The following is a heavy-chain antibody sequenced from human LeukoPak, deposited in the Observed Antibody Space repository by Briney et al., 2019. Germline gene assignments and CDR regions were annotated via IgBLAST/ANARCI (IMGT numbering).Heavy chain of an antibody. CDR1: GGSFSGHY. J-gene: IGHJ4*02. D-gene: IGHD2-2*01. V-gene: IGHV4-34*01. CDR3: ARGRTGAAALDF. Sequence: SETLSLTCAVYGGSFSGHYWTWVRQPPGKGLEWIGEGTHSGSINYNPSLKSRVTISVDTSKSQFSLKLTSVTAADTAVYHCARGRTGAAALDFWGPGTLVTVSS. CDR2: GTHSGSI.